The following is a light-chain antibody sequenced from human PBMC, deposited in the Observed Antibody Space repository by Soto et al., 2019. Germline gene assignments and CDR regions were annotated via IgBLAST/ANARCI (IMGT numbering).Light chain of an antibody. CDR1: SGHTNYA. V-gene: IGLV4-69*01. J-gene: IGLJ2*01. CDR3: QTWDTGIVL. CDR2: LDSDGSH. Sequence: QLVLTQPPSASASLGASVRLTCTLSSGHTNYAIAWHQLQPEKGPRYLMKLDSDGSHTKGDGIPNRFSGSSSGAERYLTISSLQSDDVADYYCQTWDTGIVLFGGGTKLTVL.